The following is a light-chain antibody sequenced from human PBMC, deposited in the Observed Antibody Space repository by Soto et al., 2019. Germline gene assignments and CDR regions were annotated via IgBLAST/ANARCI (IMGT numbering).Light chain of an antibody. CDR1: QGIGSA. CDR3: QQFNV. Sequence: AIHLTQSPSSLSASVGDRVTITCRASQGIGSALAWYQQKPGKAPKLLIYDASSLESGVPSRFSGSGSGTDFTLTISSLQPEDFATYYCQQFNVFGGGTKVDIK. V-gene: IGKV1-13*02. J-gene: IGKJ4*01. CDR2: DAS.